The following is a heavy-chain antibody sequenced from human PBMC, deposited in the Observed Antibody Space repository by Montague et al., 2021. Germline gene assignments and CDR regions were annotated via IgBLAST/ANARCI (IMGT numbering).Heavy chain of an antibody. CDR1: GASITSNIYS. CDR3: ARVFSSWYVGWFDP. J-gene: IGHJ5*02. Sequence: SETLSLTCTVSGASITSNIYSWGWTRQSPGKGLEWIGSIYYSGNSFYQPSLKSRITMAVDTSKNQFSLKLSSVTAADTAIYYCARVFSSWYVGWFDPWGQGTLVTVSS. CDR2: IYYSGNS. D-gene: IGHD6-13*01. V-gene: IGHV4-39*07.